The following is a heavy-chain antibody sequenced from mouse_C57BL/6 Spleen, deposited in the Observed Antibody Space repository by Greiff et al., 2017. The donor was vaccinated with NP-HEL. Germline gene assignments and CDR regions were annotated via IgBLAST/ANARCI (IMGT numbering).Heavy chain of an antibody. CDR1: GYTFTGYW. D-gene: IGHD1-1*01. Sequence: VKLVESGAELMKPGASVKLSCKATGYTFTGYWIEWVKQRPGHGLEWIGEILPGSGSTNYNEKFKGKATFTADTSSNTAYMQLSSLTTEDSAIYYCARKTTVVAPPYYYAMDYWGQGTSVTVSS. CDR2: ILPGSGST. CDR3: ARKTTVVAPPYYYAMDY. V-gene: IGHV1-9*01. J-gene: IGHJ4*01.